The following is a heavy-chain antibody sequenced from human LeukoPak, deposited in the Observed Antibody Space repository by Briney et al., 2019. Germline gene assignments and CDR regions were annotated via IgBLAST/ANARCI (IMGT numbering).Heavy chain of an antibody. V-gene: IGHV5-51*01. CDR1: GYSFTSYW. Sequence: GESLKISCKGSGYSFTSYWIGWVRQMPGKGLEWMGIIYPGDSDTRYSPSFQGQVTISADKSISTAYLQWSSLKASDTAMYYCARQPVDSYYDFWSGYYAFDIWGQGTMVTVSS. J-gene: IGHJ3*02. CDR3: ARQPVDSYYDFWSGYYAFDI. D-gene: IGHD3-3*01. CDR2: IYPGDSDT.